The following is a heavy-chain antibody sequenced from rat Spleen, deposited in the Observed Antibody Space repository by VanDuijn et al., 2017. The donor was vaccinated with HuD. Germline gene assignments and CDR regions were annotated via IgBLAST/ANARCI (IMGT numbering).Heavy chain of an antibody. CDR1: GFSLTSYH. Sequence: QVQLKESGPGLVQPSQTLSLTCTVSGFSLTSYHVHWVRQPPGKGLEWMGVMWSDGDTSYNSALKSRLSISRDTSKSQVFLKMNSLQTEDTAIYHCTRAPGKGYVMDAWGQGTAVTVSS. V-gene: IGHV2-32*01. CDR3: TRAPGKGYVMDA. J-gene: IGHJ4*01. CDR2: MWSDGDT. D-gene: IGHD5-1*01.